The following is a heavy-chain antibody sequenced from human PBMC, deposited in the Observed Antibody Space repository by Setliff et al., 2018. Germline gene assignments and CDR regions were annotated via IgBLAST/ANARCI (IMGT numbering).Heavy chain of an antibody. CDR2: IKSKTDGGTT. CDR1: GFTFSRAY. D-gene: IGHD2-15*01. J-gene: IGHJ4*02. CDR3: ARTRYGLGGRPY. Sequence: PGGSLRLSCAASGFTFSRAYMNWVRQAPGKGLEWVGRIKSKTDGGTTDYAAPVKGKFSISRDDSENALYLQMSSLKSEDTAVYYCARTRYGLGGRPYWGQGTLVTVSS. V-gene: IGHV3-15*07.